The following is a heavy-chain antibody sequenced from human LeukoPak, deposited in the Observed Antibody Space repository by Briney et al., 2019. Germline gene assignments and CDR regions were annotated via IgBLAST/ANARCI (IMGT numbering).Heavy chain of an antibody. V-gene: IGHV1-2*02. J-gene: IGHJ4*02. D-gene: IGHD3-22*01. CDR1: GYTFTSYG. Sequence: ASVKVSCKASGYTFTSYGISWVRQAPGQGLEWMGWINPNSDDTNYAQKFQGRVTMTRDTSISTAYMELSRLRSDDTAVYYCARDERYDSSGYPFDYWGQGTLVTVSS. CDR3: ARDERYDSSGYPFDY. CDR2: INPNSDDT.